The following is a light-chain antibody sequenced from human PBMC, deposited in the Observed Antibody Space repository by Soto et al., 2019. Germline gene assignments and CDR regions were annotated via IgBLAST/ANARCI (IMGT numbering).Light chain of an antibody. Sequence: DIQMTQSPSSLSASVGDRVTITCQASRDISVYLNWYQQKPGKPPKLLVFDASNLQTGVPSRFXGSGSGTHFTFTISSLQPEDIATYYCQQYDNFPPYTLGQGTRLEIK. CDR1: RDISVY. J-gene: IGKJ2*01. V-gene: IGKV1-33*01. CDR2: DAS. CDR3: QQYDNFPPYT.